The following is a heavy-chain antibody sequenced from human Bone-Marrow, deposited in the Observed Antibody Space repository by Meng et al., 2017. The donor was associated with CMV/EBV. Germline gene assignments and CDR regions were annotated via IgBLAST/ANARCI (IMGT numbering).Heavy chain of an antibody. CDR2: IYYSGST. CDR1: GGSVSSGSYY. V-gene: IGHV4-61*01. J-gene: IGHJ3*02. CDR3: ARASSGVYQLRGAFDI. Sequence: SETLSLTCTVSGGSVSSGSYYWSWIRQPPWKGLEWIGYIYYSGSTNYNPSLKSRVTISVDTSKNQSSLKLSSVTAADTAVYYCARASSGVYQLRGAFDIWGQGTRVTFSS. D-gene: IGHD2-2*01.